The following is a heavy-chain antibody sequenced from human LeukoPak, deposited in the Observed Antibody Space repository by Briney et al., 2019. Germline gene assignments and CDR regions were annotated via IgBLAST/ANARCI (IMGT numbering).Heavy chain of an antibody. CDR3: ARLGTTVTTFSSDY. V-gene: IGHV4-39*01. D-gene: IGHD4-17*01. J-gene: IGHJ4*02. CDR1: GGSISSSSYY. CDR2: IFYTGNI. Sequence: SETLSLTCTVSGGSISSSSYYWGWIRRPPGKGLEWIGSIFYTGNIFYNPSLKSRVTISIDTSKDQFSLKLSSVTAADTAVYYCARLGTTVTTFSSDYWGQGTLVTVSS.